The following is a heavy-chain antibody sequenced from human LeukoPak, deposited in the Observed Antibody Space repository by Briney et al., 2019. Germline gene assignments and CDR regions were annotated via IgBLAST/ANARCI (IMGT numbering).Heavy chain of an antibody. CDR1: GGSFSGYY. J-gene: IGHJ4*02. CDR3: ARGSYCSSTSCYTWRGYYFDY. Sequence: PSETLSLTCAVYGGSFSGYYWSWIRQPPGKGLEWIGEINHSGSTNYNPSLKSRVTISVDTSKNQFSLKLSSVTAADTAVYYCARGSYCSSTSCYTWRGYYFDYWGQGTLVTVSS. D-gene: IGHD2-2*02. CDR2: INHSGST. V-gene: IGHV4-34*01.